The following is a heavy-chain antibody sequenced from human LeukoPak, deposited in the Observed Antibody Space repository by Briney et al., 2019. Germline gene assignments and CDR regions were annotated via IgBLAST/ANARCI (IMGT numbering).Heavy chain of an antibody. CDR3: ARSRGFGIYKHFDY. Sequence: GGSLRLSCAASGFTFSSYAITWVRQAPGKGLEWVSSIRSTGDSTFYADSVKGRFTISRDNAKNSIYLQMNSLRVEDTALYYCARSRGFGIYKHFDYWGQGTLVTVSS. CDR1: GFTFSSYA. CDR2: IRSTGDST. J-gene: IGHJ4*02. V-gene: IGHV3-23*01. D-gene: IGHD3-3*01.